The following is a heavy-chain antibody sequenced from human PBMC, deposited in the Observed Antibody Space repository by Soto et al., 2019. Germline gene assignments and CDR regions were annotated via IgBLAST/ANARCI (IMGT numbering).Heavy chain of an antibody. Sequence: ASVKVSCKASGYTFTSYYMHWVRQAPGQGLEWMGIINPSGGSTSYAQKFQGRVTMTRDTSTGTVYMELSSLRSEDTAVYYCAKAPYGDYINYYMDVWGKGTTVTVSS. CDR1: GYTFTSYY. D-gene: IGHD4-17*01. CDR3: AKAPYGDYINYYMDV. CDR2: INPSGGST. V-gene: IGHV1-46*03. J-gene: IGHJ6*03.